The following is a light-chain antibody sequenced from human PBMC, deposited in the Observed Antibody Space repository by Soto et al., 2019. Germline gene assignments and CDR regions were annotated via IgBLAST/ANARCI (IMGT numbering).Light chain of an antibody. V-gene: IGKV3-20*01. J-gene: IGKJ1*01. CDR2: GAS. CDR1: QSVTSTF. Sequence: EIVLTQSPGTLSLSPGERATLSYRASQSVTSTFLAWYQQKPGQAPRLLISGASSRATGIPDRFSGSGSGTEFTLTISRLEPEDFAVYYCQQYHDTGTFGQGTKV. CDR3: QQYHDTGT.